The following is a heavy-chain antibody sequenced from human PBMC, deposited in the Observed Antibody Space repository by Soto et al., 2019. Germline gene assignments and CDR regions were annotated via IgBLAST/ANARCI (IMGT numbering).Heavy chain of an antibody. CDR2: IYYSGST. V-gene: IGHV4-59*01. Sequence: SETLSLTCTVSGGSISSYYWSWIRQPPGKGLEWIGYIYYSGSTNYNPSLQSRVTISVDTSKNQFSLKLSSVTAADTAVYYCARVAVVRVVIITFRWFDPWGQGTPVTVSS. CDR1: GGSISSYY. CDR3: ARVAVVRVVIITFRWFDP. D-gene: IGHD3-10*01. J-gene: IGHJ5*02.